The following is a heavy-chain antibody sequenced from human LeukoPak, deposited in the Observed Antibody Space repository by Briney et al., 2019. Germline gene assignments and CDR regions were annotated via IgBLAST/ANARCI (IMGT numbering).Heavy chain of an antibody. CDR2: IFYSGST. CDR1: SGSISSSTYY. V-gene: IGHV4-39*01. Sequence: SETLSLTCTVSSGSISSSTYYWGWIRQPPGKGLEWIGSIFYSGSTYYNPSLKSRVTISVDTSKNQFSLKLSSVTAADTAVYYCARGWGPNYYYYYMDVWGKGTTVTVFS. J-gene: IGHJ6*03. CDR3: ARGWGPNYYYYYMDV. D-gene: IGHD6-19*01.